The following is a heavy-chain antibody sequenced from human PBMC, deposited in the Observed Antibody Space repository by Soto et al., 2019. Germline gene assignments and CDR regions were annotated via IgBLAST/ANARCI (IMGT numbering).Heavy chain of an antibody. CDR2: INHSGST. D-gene: IGHD3-3*01. J-gene: IGHJ6*02. CDR1: GGSFSGYY. CDR3: ARGVYYDFWSGNYYYYGRDV. Sequence: PSETLSLTCAVYGGSFSGYYWSWIRQPPGKGLEWIGEINHSGSTNYNPSLKSRVTISVDTSKNQFSLKLSSVTAADTAVYYCARGVYYDFWSGNYYYYGRDVWGQGTTVTVSS. V-gene: IGHV4-34*01.